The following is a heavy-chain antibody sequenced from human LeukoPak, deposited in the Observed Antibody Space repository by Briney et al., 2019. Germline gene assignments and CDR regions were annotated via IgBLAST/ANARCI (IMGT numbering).Heavy chain of an antibody. D-gene: IGHD2-15*01. CDR2: VYYNGST. CDR1: GGSISSYY. Sequence: SETLSLTCSVSGGSISSYYWSWIRQPPGKGLEWIGFVYYNGSTNYNPSLRSRVPISADTSKNQFSLRLNSVTAADTAVYYCARDCSGGTCYNGILAGMDVWGQGTTVTVSS. V-gene: IGHV4-59*01. J-gene: IGHJ6*02. CDR3: ARDCSGGTCYNGILAGMDV.